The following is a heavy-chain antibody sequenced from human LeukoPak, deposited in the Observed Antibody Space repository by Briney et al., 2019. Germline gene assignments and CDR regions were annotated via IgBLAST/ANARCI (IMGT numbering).Heavy chain of an antibody. CDR2: ISYDGSNK. D-gene: IGHD3-22*01. V-gene: IGHV3-30-3*01. CDR1: GFTFSSYA. Sequence: GRSLRLSCAASGFTFSSYAMHWVRQAPGKGLEWVAVISYDGSNKYYADSVKGRFTISRDNSKNTLYLQMNSLRAEDTTVYYCARDDSSGYYSPYNWFDPWGQGTLVTVSS. CDR3: ARDDSSGYYSPYNWFDP. J-gene: IGHJ5*02.